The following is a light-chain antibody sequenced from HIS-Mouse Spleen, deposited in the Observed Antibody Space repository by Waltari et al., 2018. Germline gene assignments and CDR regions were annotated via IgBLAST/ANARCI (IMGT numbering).Light chain of an antibody. V-gene: IGLV2-14*03. CDR3: SSYTSSSTLV. CDR1: SSYVGGSNY. J-gene: IGLJ3*02. CDR2: DVS. Sequence: QSALTQPASVSGSPGQSITISCTGPSSYVGGSNYVPWYQQHPGKAPKLMIYDVSNRPSGVSNRFSGSKSGNTASLTISGLQAEDEADYYCSSYTSSSTLVFGGGTKLTVL.